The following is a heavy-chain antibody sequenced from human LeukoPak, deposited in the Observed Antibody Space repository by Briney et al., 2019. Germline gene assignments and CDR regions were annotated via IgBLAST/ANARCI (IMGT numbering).Heavy chain of an antibody. V-gene: IGHV4-59*08. CDR3: AKQEAVTATYFYGMDV. D-gene: IGHD2-21*02. Sequence: SEALSLTCTVSGGSIRSYYWSWIRQPPGKGLEWIGYIYYSGSTNYNPSLKSRVTISVDTSKNHFSLELSSMTAADTAVYYCAKQEAVTATYFYGMDVWGQGTTVTVSS. J-gene: IGHJ6*02. CDR1: GGSIRSYY. CDR2: IYYSGST.